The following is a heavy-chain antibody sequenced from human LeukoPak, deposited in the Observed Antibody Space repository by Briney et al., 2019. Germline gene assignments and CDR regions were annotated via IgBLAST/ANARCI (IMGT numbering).Heavy chain of an antibody. V-gene: IGHV3-64D*09. J-gene: IGHJ4*02. CDR1: GFTFSTYA. Sequence: GGSLRLSCSASGFTFSTYAMHWVRQAPGKGLEYISAISSNGGSTYYADSVKGRFTISRDNSKNTLYLQMSSLRAEDTAVYYCVKAPLGFGDCWGQGTLVTVSS. D-gene: IGHD3-3*01. CDR2: ISSNGGST. CDR3: VKAPLGFGDC.